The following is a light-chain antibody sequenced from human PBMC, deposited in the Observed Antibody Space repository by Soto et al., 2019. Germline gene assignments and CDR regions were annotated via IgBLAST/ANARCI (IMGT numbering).Light chain of an antibody. J-gene: IGKJ1*01. CDR1: QSISSW. V-gene: IGKV1-5*01. CDR2: DAS. Sequence: DIQMTQSPSTLSASVGDRVTITCRASQSISSWLAWYQQKPGKAPKLLIYDASSLERGVPSRFSGSGSGPEFTLTISSLQPDDFATYYCQQYNSRRTFGQGTKVEIK. CDR3: QQYNSRRT.